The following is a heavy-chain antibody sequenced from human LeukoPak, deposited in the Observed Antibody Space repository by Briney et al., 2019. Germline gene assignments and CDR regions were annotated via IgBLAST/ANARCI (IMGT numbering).Heavy chain of an antibody. J-gene: IGHJ4*02. CDR1: GFTFSSYS. CDR3: ASQKLCGYLTNGCPRWALFSSFYH. V-gene: IGHV3-48*01. CDR2: ISGISSTI. Sequence: GGSLRLSCAASGFTFSSYSMNWVRQAPGKGLEWVSYISGISSTIKYADSVKGRFTISRDNAKSSLYLQMNSLRAEDTAVYYCASQKLCGYLTNGCPRWALFSSFYHLGQGTLVTVSS. D-gene: IGHD2-8*01.